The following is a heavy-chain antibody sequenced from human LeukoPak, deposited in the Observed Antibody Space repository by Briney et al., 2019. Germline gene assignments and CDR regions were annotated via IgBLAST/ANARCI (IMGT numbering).Heavy chain of an antibody. CDR2: INPSGGST. CDR3: ARDSGYCGGDCYAFDY. CDR1: GYTFTSYY. Sequence: GASVKVSCKASGYTFTSYYMHWVRQAPGQGLEWMGIINPSGGSTSYAQKFQGRVTMTRDTSTSTVYMELSSLRSEDTAVYYCARDSGYCGGDCYAFDYWGQGTLVTVSS. V-gene: IGHV1-46*01. J-gene: IGHJ4*02. D-gene: IGHD2-21*02.